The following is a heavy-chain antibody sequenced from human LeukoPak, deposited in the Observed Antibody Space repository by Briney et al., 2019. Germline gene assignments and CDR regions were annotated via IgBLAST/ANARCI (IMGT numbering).Heavy chain of an antibody. CDR3: ARGYSSSWLGYFDY. J-gene: IGHJ4*02. D-gene: IGHD6-13*01. CDR1: GFTFSGYE. CDR2: ISSSGSTI. Sequence: GGSLRLSCAASGFTFSGYEMNWVRQAPGKGLECVSYISSSGSTIYYANSVKGRFTISRDTSENAVYLQMNSLGDEDTAFYYCARGYSSSWLGYFDYWGQGTLVTVSS. V-gene: IGHV3-48*03.